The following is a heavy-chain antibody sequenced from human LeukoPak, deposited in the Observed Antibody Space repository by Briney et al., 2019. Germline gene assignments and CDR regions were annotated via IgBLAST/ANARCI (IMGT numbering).Heavy chain of an antibody. J-gene: IGHJ4*02. Sequence: SETLSLTCTVSGGSISSYYWSWIRQPPGKGLEWIGHIYYSGSTNYNPSLKSRVTISVDTSKNQFSLKLSSVTAADTAVYYCAAGRLVDTAMVKYWGQGTLVTVSS. V-gene: IGHV4-59*01. CDR3: AAGRLVDTAMVKY. CDR2: IYYSGST. D-gene: IGHD5-18*01. CDR1: GGSISSYY.